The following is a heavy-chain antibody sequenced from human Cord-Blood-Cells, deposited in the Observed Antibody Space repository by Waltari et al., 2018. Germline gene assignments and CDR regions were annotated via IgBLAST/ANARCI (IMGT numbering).Heavy chain of an antibody. Sequence: QVQLVQSGAEVKKPGASVKVSCTVSGYTLTELSMHWVRQAPGKGLEWMGGFDPEDGETIYAQKFQGRVTMTEDTSTDTAYMELSSLRSEDTAVYYCATAELYWDGSRGDFWSGYYDYWGQGTLVTVSS. V-gene: IGHV1-24*01. CDR1: GYTLTELS. J-gene: IGHJ4*02. CDR2: FDPEDGET. CDR3: ATAELYWDGSRGDFWSGYYDY. D-gene: IGHD3-3*01.